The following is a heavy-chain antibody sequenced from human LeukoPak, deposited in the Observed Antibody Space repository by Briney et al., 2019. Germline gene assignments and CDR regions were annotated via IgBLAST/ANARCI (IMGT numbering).Heavy chain of an antibody. V-gene: IGHV3-53*01. CDR1: GFTVSGNY. D-gene: IGHD6-6*01. CDR3: ARGLGIAARPGWFDP. Sequence: PGGSLRLSCAASGFTVSGNYMSWVRQAPGKGLEWVSVIYSGGSTYYADSVKGRFTISRDNSKNTLYLQMNSLRAEDTAVYYCARGLGIAARPGWFDPWGQGTLVTVSS. CDR2: IYSGGST. J-gene: IGHJ5*02.